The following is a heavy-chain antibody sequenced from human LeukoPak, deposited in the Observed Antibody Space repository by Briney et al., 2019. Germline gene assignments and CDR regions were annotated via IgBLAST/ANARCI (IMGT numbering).Heavy chain of an antibody. CDR2: INSDGSST. J-gene: IGHJ4*02. CDR1: GFTFSIYW. Sequence: PGGSLRLSCAASGFTFSIYWMHWVRQAPGKGLVWVSRINSDGSSTSYADSVKGRVTIPRDNAKNTLYLQMNSLRAEDSAVYYCARDVGSGSSYFDYWGQGTLVTVSS. D-gene: IGHD3-10*01. CDR3: ARDVGSGSSYFDY. V-gene: IGHV3-74*01.